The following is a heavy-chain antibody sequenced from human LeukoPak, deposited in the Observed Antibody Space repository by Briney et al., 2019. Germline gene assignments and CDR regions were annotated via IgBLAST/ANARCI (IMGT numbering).Heavy chain of an antibody. CDR3: ARGGQQDLEFDY. V-gene: IGHV5-51*01. D-gene: IGHD3-3*01. J-gene: IGHJ4*02. CDR2: IYPGDSDT. CDR1: GYSFTNYW. Sequence: GESLQISCKASGYSFTNYWIGWGRPMPGKGLEWMGIIYPGDSDTRYSPSFQGQVTISADKSISTAYLQWSSLKASDTAMYYCARGGQQDLEFDYWGQGTLVTVSS.